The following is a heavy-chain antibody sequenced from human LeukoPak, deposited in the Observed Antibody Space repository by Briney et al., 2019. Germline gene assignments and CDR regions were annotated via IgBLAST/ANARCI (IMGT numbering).Heavy chain of an antibody. Sequence: PETLSLTCTVSGGSISSYYWSWIRQPAGKGLEWIGCIYTSGSTKYNPSLKGRVTISVNNSKNQFSQKLSSVTAAETAVYYCAFTGIAGTSRFDYWGQGTLVTVSS. D-gene: IGHD1-7*01. J-gene: IGHJ4*02. CDR1: GGSISSYY. V-gene: IGHV4-4*07. CDR3: AFTGIAGTSRFDY. CDR2: IYTSGST.